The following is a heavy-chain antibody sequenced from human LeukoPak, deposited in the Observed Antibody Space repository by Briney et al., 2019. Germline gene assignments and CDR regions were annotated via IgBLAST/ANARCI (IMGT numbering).Heavy chain of an antibody. V-gene: IGHV7-4-1*02. CDR2: INTNTGNP. CDR3: ARGYQPLLYYYYYMDV. D-gene: IGHD2-2*01. CDR1: GYTFTSYA. Sequence: ASVKVSCKASGYTFTSYAMNWVRQAPGQGLEWMGWINTNTGNPTYAQGFTGRFVFSLDTSVSTAYLQISSLKAEDTAVYYCARGYQPLLYYYYYMDVWGKGTTVTVSS. J-gene: IGHJ6*03.